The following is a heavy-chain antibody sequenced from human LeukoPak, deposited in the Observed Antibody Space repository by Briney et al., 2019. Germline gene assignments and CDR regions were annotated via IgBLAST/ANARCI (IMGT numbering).Heavy chain of an antibody. CDR3: TTDQYGYDSNY. D-gene: IGHD5-12*01. J-gene: IGHJ4*02. CDR2: IERTTDGGTT. CDR1: GFTFSNAW. V-gene: IGHV3-15*04. Sequence: GGPLRLSCAASGFTFSNAWMSWVRQAPGKGLEWVGRIERTTDGGTTEYAAPVKGRFTISRDDSKNTLYLQMNSLKSEDSAVYYCTTDQYGYDSNYWGQGTLVTVSS.